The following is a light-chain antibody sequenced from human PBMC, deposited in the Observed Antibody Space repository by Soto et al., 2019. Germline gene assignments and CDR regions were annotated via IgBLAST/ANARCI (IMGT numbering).Light chain of an antibody. CDR1: QSVSGN. Sequence: EIVMTQSPATLSVSPGERATLSCRASQSVSGNLAWYQQKPVQAPRLLIYGASTRATGIPARFSGSGSGTESTLTISSLQSESFVVYYCQQYNNWTPRTFGKGTKV. CDR2: GAS. J-gene: IGKJ1*01. V-gene: IGKV3-15*01. CDR3: QQYNNWTPRT.